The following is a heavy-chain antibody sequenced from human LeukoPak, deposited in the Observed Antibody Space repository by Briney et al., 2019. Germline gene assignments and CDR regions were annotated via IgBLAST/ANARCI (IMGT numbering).Heavy chain of an antibody. CDR1: GFTFSRDS. CDR2: ISYDSAIK. CDR3: AKSPERGYCSSTSCFCDY. D-gene: IGHD2-2*01. Sequence: GGSLRLSCAASGFTFSRDSMNWVRQAPGKGLEWISYISYDSAIKYYADSVRGRFTISRDNAKNSLSLQMHSLRAEDTAVYYCAKSPERGYCSSTSCFCDYWGQGTLVTVSS. J-gene: IGHJ4*02. V-gene: IGHV3-48*01.